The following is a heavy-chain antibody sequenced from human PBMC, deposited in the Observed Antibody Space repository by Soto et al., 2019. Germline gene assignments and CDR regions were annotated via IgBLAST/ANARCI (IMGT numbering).Heavy chain of an antibody. D-gene: IGHD6-13*01. Sequence: EVQLLESGGGLVQPGGSLRLSCAASGFTFSSYVMTWVRQAAGKGLEWVSGISGSSGRTYYADSVKGRFTISRDTSKNTLYLQMNSLRVEDTAVYYCAKSIAAAGTGYWGQGTLVTVSS. J-gene: IGHJ4*02. CDR1: GFTFSSYV. CDR2: ISGSSGRT. CDR3: AKSIAAAGTGY. V-gene: IGHV3-23*01.